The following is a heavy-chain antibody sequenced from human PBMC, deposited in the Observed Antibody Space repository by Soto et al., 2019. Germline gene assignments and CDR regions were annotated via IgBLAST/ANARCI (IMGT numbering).Heavy chain of an antibody. CDR1: GYSFTSYW. J-gene: IGHJ6*02. Sequence: GESLEISYKGSGYSFTSYWIGWVRQMPGKGLEWMGIIYPGDSDTRYSPSFQGQVTISADKSISTAYLQWSSLKASDTAMYYCARPLLAEDYYYGMDVWGQGTTVTVSS. CDR2: IYPGDSDT. CDR3: ARPLLAEDYYYGMDV. D-gene: IGHD2-2*01. V-gene: IGHV5-51*01.